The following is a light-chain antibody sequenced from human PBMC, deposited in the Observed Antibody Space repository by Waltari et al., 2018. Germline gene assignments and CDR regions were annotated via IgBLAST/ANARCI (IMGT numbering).Light chain of an antibody. Sequence: DIQMTQSPSALSAPIGYRVTITCRASQSVRTSLAWYQQKPGTAPKLLIYKASTLESGVPSRFSGSGSGTEFTLTISSLQPDDFASYYCQQYNNFLSLTFGGGTKVEIK. J-gene: IGKJ4*01. CDR2: KAS. CDR3: QQYNNFLSLT. V-gene: IGKV1-5*03. CDR1: QSVRTS.